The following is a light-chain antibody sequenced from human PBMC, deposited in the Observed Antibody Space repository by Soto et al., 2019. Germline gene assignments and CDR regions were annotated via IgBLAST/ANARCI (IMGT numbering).Light chain of an antibody. Sequence: EIVLTQSPATLSLSPGERATLSCRASQSVSSYLAWYQQKPGQAPRLLIYDASNRATGIPARFSGSGSGTDFTLTISSLEREDFAVYYCQQRSNWPTWTFGQGTKVEIK. V-gene: IGKV3-11*01. J-gene: IGKJ1*01. CDR2: DAS. CDR3: QQRSNWPTWT. CDR1: QSVSSY.